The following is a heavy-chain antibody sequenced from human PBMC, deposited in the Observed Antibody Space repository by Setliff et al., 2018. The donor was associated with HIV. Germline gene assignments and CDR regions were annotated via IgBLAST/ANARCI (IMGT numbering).Heavy chain of an antibody. Sequence: GASVKVSCKASGYSFTSFAINWVRQAPGQGLEWIGKIIPIFGEANYAQKFQGRVTMTRDTSTSTVYMELSSLRSEDTAVYYCARERSALPWKNWFDPWGQGTLVTVSS. CDR2: IIPIFGEA. D-gene: IGHD1-1*01. CDR1: GYSFTSFA. CDR3: ARERSALPWKNWFDP. J-gene: IGHJ5*02. V-gene: IGHV1-46*01.